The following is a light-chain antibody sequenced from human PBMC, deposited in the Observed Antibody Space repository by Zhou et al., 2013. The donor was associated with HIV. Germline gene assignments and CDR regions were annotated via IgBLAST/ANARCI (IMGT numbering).Light chain of an antibody. J-gene: IGKJ4*01. CDR1: QSISTN. Sequence: EIVMTQSPATLSVSPGERATLSCRASQSISTNLAWYQQEPGQAPRLLIYGASTRATGIPARFSGSRSGTEFTLTISSMQSEDSAVYYCQQYHARPPALTFGGGARWRSN. V-gene: IGKV3-15*01. CDR3: QQYHARPPALT. CDR2: GAS.